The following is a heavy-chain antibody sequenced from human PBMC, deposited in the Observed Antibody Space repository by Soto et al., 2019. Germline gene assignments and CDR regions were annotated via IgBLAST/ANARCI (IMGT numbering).Heavy chain of an antibody. CDR2: INPKNGDT. Sequence: QVQLVQSGAEVKKPGASVKVSCRASGYIFSGHFIHWMRQAPGQGLEWVGCINPKNGDTHYAQRFRVRVGMPGDPSRTVVQMDLSGLTCEAAAGWLCARETRGARGFDEMDIWGQGTSVTVS. D-gene: IGHD3-9*01. J-gene: IGHJ6*02. CDR3: ARETRGARGFDEMDI. V-gene: IGHV1-2*02. CDR1: GYIFSGHF.